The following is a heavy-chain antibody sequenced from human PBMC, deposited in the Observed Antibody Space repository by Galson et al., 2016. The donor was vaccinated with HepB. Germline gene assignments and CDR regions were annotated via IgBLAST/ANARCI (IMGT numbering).Heavy chain of an antibody. CDR2: LYNSGST. J-gene: IGHJ4*02. CDR1: GGSISTYS. Sequence: SETLSLTCAVSGGSISTYSWNWIRQPPGKGLEWIGFLYNSGSTNYNPSLRSRVTISEDTSRNQFSLTLTSVTAADTAVYYCARSLGWSSPIDYWGQGTLVSVSS. D-gene: IGHD7-27*01. V-gene: IGHV4-59*01. CDR3: ARSLGWSSPIDY.